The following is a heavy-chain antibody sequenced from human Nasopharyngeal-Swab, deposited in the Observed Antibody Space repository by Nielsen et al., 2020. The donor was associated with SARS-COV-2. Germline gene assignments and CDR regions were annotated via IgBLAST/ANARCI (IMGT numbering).Heavy chain of an antibody. CDR3: AREEQSFDY. Sequence: SETLSLTCTVSGGSISSYYWSWIRQPPGKGLEWIGYIYYSGSTKYNPSLKSRVTISVDTSKNQFSLNLNSVTAADTAVYYCAREEQSFDYWGQGTLVAVSS. J-gene: IGHJ4*02. D-gene: IGHD1-26*01. V-gene: IGHV4-59*12. CDR1: GGSISSYY. CDR2: IYYSGST.